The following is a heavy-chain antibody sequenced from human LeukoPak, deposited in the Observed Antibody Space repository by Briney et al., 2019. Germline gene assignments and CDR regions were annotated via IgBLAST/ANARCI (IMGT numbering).Heavy chain of an antibody. V-gene: IGHV3-30*03. CDR2: ISSDGNHK. CDR3: ASLLLYCSGSTCYSDY. Sequence: PGGSLRLSCAASGFTFSTYDMHWVRQAPGKGLEWVAVISSDGNHKYYVDSVKGRFTISRDNSKNTLYLQVNSLRTEDTAVYYCASLLLYCSGSTCYSDYWGQGTLVTVSS. J-gene: IGHJ4*02. D-gene: IGHD2-15*01. CDR1: GFTFSTYD.